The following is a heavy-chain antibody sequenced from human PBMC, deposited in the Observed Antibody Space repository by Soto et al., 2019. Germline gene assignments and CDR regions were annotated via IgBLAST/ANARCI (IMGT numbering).Heavy chain of an antibody. CDR3: AREIWGPEY. CDR2: IKKDGSEK. Sequence: EVQLVESGGGLVQPGGSLRLSCAASGFTFTNYWMTWVRQAPGRGLEWVANIKKDGSEKHYVDSVKGRFTISRDNAKNSLYLQINSLRAEDTAVYYCAREIWGPEYWDQGTRVTVSS. J-gene: IGHJ4*02. D-gene: IGHD7-27*01. CDR1: GFTFTNYW. V-gene: IGHV3-7*03.